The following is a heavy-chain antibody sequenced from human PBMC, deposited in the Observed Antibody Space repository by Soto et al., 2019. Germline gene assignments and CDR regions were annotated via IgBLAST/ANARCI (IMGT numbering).Heavy chain of an antibody. V-gene: IGHV1-69*13. CDR3: ARDSYSSGWYSPHPPPFDY. J-gene: IGHJ4*02. Sequence: GASVKVSCKASGGTFSSYAISWVRQAPGQGLEWMGGIIPIFGTANYAQKFQGRVTITADESTSTAYMGLSSLRSEDTAVYYCARDSYSSGWYSPHPPPFDYWGQGTLVTVSS. CDR1: GGTFSSYA. D-gene: IGHD6-19*01. CDR2: IIPIFGTA.